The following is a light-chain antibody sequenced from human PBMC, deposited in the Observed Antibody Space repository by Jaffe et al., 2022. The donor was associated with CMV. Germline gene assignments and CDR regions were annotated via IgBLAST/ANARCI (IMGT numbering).Light chain of an antibody. Sequence: DIVMTQSPDSLAVSLGERATIKCKSSQSVLFSSNNKDYLAWIQQKPGQPPKVLIYWASTRESGVPDRFSGSGSGTDFTLTISSLQAEDVAVYYCQQYYSPLWTFGQGTKVEIK. CDR1: QSVLFSSNNKDY. CDR3: QQYYSPLWT. J-gene: IGKJ1*01. V-gene: IGKV4-1*01. CDR2: WAS.